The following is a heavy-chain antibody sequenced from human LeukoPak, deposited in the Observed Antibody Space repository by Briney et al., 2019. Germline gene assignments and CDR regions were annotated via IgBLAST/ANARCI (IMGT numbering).Heavy chain of an antibody. CDR1: GYTLTELS. J-gene: IGHJ4*02. Sequence: ASVKVSCKVSGYTLTELSMHWVRQAPGKGLEWMGGFDPEDVETIYAQEFQGRVTMTEDTSTDTAYMELSSLRSEDTAVYYCGTGGAMVRGVIVREYYLDYWGQGTLVTVSS. CDR3: GTGGAMVRGVIVREYYLDY. V-gene: IGHV1-24*01. D-gene: IGHD3-10*01. CDR2: FDPEDVET.